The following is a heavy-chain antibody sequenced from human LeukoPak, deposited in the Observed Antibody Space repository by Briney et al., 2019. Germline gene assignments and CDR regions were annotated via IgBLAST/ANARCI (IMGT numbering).Heavy chain of an antibody. J-gene: IGHJ3*02. CDR3: ARDISSGYYDAFDI. CDR2: IYSGGST. D-gene: IGHD3-22*01. V-gene: IGHV3-66*01. Sequence: GGSLRLSCAASGFTFSSNYMSWVRQAPGKGLEWVSIIYSGGSTYYADSVKGRFTISRDNSKNTLYLQMNSLRAEDTAVYYCARDISSGYYDAFDIWGQGTMVTVSS. CDR1: GFTFSSNY.